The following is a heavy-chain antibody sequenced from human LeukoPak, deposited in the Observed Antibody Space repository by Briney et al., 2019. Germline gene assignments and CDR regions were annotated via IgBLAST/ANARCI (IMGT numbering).Heavy chain of an antibody. D-gene: IGHD1-26*01. V-gene: IGHV4-59*08. CDR1: GGSITSYY. CDR2: IYYSGST. J-gene: IGHJ4*02. Sequence: SETLSLTCTVSGGSITSYYWSWIRQPPGKGLEWIGYIYYSGSTNYNPSLQSRVTISVDTSKNQFSLKLNSVTAADTAVYYCARHSRTYYDYDYWGQGTLVSVSS. CDR3: ARHSRTYYDYDY.